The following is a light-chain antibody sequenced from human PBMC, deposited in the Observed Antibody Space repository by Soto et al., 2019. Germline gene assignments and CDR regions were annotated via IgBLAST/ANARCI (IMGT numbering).Light chain of an antibody. Sequence: EIVMTQSQATLSVSPGERATLSCRASQSVSSNLAWYQQKPGQAPRLLIYGASTRAIGLPARFSGSGSGTEFTLTISSLQSEDFAIYYCQQYNNWPPLTFGGGTKVEIK. CDR1: QSVSSN. V-gene: IGKV3-15*01. CDR3: QQYNNWPPLT. CDR2: GAS. J-gene: IGKJ4*01.